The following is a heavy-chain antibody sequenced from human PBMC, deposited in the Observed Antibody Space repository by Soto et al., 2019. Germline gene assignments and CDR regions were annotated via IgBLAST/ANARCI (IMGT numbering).Heavy chain of an antibody. Sequence: ASVKVSCKASGNTVPNYAIHWVRQAHGQRLEWMGWINAGNGNTNYSQKFQGRVTITRDTSATTAYMELSSLRSEDTAVYYCARDSSYFYGSSGYYSECLQNWGQGTLVTVSS. CDR3: ARDSSYFYGSSGYYSECLQN. D-gene: IGHD3-22*01. J-gene: IGHJ1*01. CDR1: GNTVPNYA. V-gene: IGHV1-3*01. CDR2: INAGNGNT.